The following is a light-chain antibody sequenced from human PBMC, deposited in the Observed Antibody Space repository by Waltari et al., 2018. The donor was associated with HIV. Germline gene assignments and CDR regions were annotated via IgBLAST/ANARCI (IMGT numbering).Light chain of an antibody. CDR2: GTT. J-gene: IGKJ2*01. V-gene: IGKV3-15*01. Sequence: VMSQSPAFLSASLGDRVNFTCRARRSAEHTLGWFQQKPGRPPRLLIYGTTKRDTGVADRLTGSGYGTEFTLTLTNFQSEDAAVYFCLNYNTLLFTFGQGTKLEL. CDR1: RSAEHT. CDR3: LNYNTLLFT.